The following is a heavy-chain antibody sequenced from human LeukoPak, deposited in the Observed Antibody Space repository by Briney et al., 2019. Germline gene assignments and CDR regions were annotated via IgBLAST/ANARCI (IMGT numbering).Heavy chain of an antibody. CDR1: GSTFSSFA. J-gene: IGHJ5*02. CDR3: AISHSSGSGYDPRWFHP. Sequence: ASVKVSCKAFGSTFSSFAISWVPQAPGQGLEWMVGIITIFGTANYAQKFQGRVTPNTDEPTSTAYLALSSLRSGDVVLCDCAISHSSGSGYDPRWFHPWGGETHLTVSS. CDR2: IITIFGTA. D-gene: IGHD5-12*01. V-gene: IGHV1-69*05.